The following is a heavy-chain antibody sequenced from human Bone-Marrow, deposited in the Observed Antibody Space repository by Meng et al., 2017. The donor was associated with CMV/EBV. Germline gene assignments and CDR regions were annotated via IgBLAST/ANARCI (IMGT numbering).Heavy chain of an antibody. CDR1: GFTFDDYT. J-gene: IGHJ4*02. CDR2: ISWDGGST. Sequence: GGSLRLSCAASGFTFDDYTMHWVRQAPGKGLEWVSLISWDGGSTHYADSVKGRFTISRDNSKNSLYLQMNSLRTEDTALYYCAKDMSIVVVPAAIAFDYWGQGTLVNVSS. CDR3: AKDMSIVVVPAAIAFDY. D-gene: IGHD2-2*02. V-gene: IGHV3-43*01.